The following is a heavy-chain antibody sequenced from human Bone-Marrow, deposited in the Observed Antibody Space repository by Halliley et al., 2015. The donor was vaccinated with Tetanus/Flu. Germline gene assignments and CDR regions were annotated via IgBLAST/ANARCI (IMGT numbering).Heavy chain of an antibody. J-gene: IGHJ4*02. V-gene: IGHV3-33*02. Sequence: VVWFNGIWTYYGEAVGGRFTISRDASTNTVFLQMNSLRDEDTALYFCARDDDTNSRYSQFNYWGQGTLVTVSS. CDR2: VWFNGIWT. CDR3: ARDDDTNSRYSQFNY. D-gene: IGHD3-16*02.